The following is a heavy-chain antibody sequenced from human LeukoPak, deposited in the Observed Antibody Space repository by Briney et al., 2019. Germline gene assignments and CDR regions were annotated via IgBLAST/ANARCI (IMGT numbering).Heavy chain of an antibody. CDR1: RFSFDDYA. D-gene: IGHD3-16*01. V-gene: IGHV3-20*04. CDR2: LNWNGDFT. Sequence: GVSLRRSCAASRFSFDDYAVRQIPGKGLQCVAILNWNGDFTAYAASIKERFTISRDNAKLSLYLQMTSLRGEDTAVYYCARGKEIGYHDYVWGSWLAIWGQGTMVTVSS. CDR3: ARGKEIGYHDYVWGSWLAI. J-gene: IGHJ3*02.